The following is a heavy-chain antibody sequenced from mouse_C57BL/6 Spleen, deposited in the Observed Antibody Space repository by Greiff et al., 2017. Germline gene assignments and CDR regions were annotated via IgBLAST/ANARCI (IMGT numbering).Heavy chain of an antibody. CDR2: IWWDDDK. CDR1: GFSLSTFGMG. J-gene: IGHJ2*01. D-gene: IGHD1-1*01. V-gene: IGHV8-8*01. Sequence: QVTLKECGPGILQPSQTLSLTCSFSGFSLSTFGMGVGWIRQPSGKGLEWLAHIWWDDDKYYNPALKSRLTIAKDTSKNQVFLKSANVDTADTATYYCARSYYGSSYYFDYWGQGTTLTVSS. CDR3: ARSYYGSSYYFDY.